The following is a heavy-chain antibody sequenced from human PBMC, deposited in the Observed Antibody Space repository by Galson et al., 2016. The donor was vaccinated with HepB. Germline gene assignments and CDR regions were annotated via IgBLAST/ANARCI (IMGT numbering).Heavy chain of an antibody. D-gene: IGHD4-17*01. CDR2: ISGDGGGT. Sequence: SLRLSCAASGFTFDDYGMHWVRQVPGKGLEWVSLISGDGGGTYYADSVKGRFTISRDNSKTSLYLQMNTLRTEDTALYYCAKGDGGYYLVVDSWGQGTLVTVSS. V-gene: IGHV3-43*02. CDR3: AKGDGGYYLVVDS. CDR1: GFTFDDYG. J-gene: IGHJ4*02.